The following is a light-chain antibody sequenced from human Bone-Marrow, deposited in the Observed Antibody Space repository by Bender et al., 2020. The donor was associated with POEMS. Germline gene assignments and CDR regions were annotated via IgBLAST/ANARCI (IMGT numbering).Light chain of an antibody. Sequence: SYVLTQPPSVSVAPGQTARITCGGNNIGDVGVHWYQQKPGQAPVVVIYKDTERPSGIPERFSGSSSGTTATLTISGAQVEDEADYYCYSSPDNNWLFGGGTKLTVL. CDR2: KDT. J-gene: IGLJ3*02. V-gene: IGLV3-27*01. CDR3: YSSPDNNWL. CDR1: NIGDVG.